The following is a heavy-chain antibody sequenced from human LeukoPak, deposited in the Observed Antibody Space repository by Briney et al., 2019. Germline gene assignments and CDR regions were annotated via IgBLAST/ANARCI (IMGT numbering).Heavy chain of an antibody. Sequence: SETLSLTCTVSGGSISSYYWSWIRQPAGKGLEWIGRIYTSGSTNYNPSLKSRVTMSVDTSKNQFSLKLSSVTAADTAVYYCARGGEYYDSSGYYYDYWGQGTLVTVSS. V-gene: IGHV4-4*07. D-gene: IGHD3-22*01. CDR2: IYTSGST. CDR3: ARGGEYYDSSGYYYDY. CDR1: GGSISSYY. J-gene: IGHJ4*02.